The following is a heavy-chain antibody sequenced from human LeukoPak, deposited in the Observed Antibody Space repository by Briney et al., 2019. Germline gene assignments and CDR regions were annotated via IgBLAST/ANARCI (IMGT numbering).Heavy chain of an antibody. D-gene: IGHD3-22*01. Sequence: PGGSLRLSCAASGFTFSDYDMSWIRQAPGKGLEWVAYIRGSGGDSYHTDSVKGRFTISRDNAKTSVYLQMNSLRAEDTAVYYCARTSSSGYYYRDAFDIWGQGTMVTVSP. J-gene: IGHJ3*02. CDR1: GFTFSDYD. CDR2: IRGSGGDS. V-gene: IGHV3-11*01. CDR3: ARTSSSGYYYRDAFDI.